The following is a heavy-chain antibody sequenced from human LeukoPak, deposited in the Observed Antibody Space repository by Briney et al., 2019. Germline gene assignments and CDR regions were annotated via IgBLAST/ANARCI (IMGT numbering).Heavy chain of an antibody. J-gene: IGHJ6*04. V-gene: IGHV1-69*01. CDR1: GGTFSSYA. D-gene: IGHD3-10*01. CDR3: ARERGGGSGSSHYYYYYGMDV. CDR2: IIPIFGTA. Sequence: SVKVSCKASGGTFSSYAISWVRQAPGQGLEWMGWIIPIFGTANYAQKFQGRVTITADESTSTAYMELSSLRSEDTAVYYCARERGGGSGSSHYYYYYGMDVWGKGTTVTVSS.